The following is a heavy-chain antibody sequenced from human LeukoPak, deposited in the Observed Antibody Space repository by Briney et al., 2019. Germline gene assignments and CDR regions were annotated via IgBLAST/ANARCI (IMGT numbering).Heavy chain of an antibody. Sequence: GGSLRLSCAASGFTFSNAWMSWVRQAPGKGLEWVGRIKSKTDGGTTDYAAPVKGRFTISRDDSKNTLYLQMNSLKTEDTAVYYCTTDIYRLWFFDYWGQGTLVTVSS. D-gene: IGHD3-10*01. V-gene: IGHV3-15*01. CDR2: IKSKTDGGTT. CDR3: TTDIYRLWFFDY. CDR1: GFTFSNAW. J-gene: IGHJ4*02.